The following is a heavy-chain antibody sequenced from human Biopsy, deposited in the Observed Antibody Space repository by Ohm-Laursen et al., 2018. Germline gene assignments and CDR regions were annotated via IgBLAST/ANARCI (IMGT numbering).Heavy chain of an antibody. V-gene: IGHV4-31*02. CDR1: GASVKTSGYF. J-gene: IGHJ2*01. CDR3: VREPKTGTAEAWYFDL. CDR2: ISYNERT. D-gene: IGHD3-9*01. Sequence: TLSLTWSVSGASVKTSGYFWAWIRQRPGKGLEWIGYISYNERTHYNPSLTSRLAISFDTSNNRITLQLRSVSVADPAVYYCVREPKTGTAEAWYFDLWGRGSPVTVPS.